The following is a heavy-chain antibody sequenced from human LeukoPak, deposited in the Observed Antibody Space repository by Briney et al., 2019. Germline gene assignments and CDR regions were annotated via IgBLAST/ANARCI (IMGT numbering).Heavy chain of an antibody. Sequence: SETLSLTCTGAGGSISSYYWSWIRQPAGKGLEWIGRIYTSGSTNYNPSLKSRVTMSVDTSKNQFSLKLSSVTAADTAVYYCAGTEPPTGNYNWFDPWGQGTLVTVSS. V-gene: IGHV4-4*07. J-gene: IGHJ5*02. CDR2: IYTSGST. D-gene: IGHD1-14*01. CDR1: GGSISSYY. CDR3: AGTEPPTGNYNWFDP.